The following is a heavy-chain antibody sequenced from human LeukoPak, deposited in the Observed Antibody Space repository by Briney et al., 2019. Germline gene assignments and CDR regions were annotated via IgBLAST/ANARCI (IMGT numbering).Heavy chain of an antibody. Sequence: SETLSLTCNVSGDSISSYYWGWIRQPPGKGLEWIGSIYYSGSTYYNPSLKSRVTISEDTSKNQFSLKLSSVTAADTAVYYCARQGFIYCSGGSCSGWFDPWGQGTLVTVSS. CDR2: IYYSGST. CDR1: GDSISSYY. CDR3: ARQGFIYCSGGSCSGWFDP. V-gene: IGHV4-39*01. D-gene: IGHD2-15*01. J-gene: IGHJ5*02.